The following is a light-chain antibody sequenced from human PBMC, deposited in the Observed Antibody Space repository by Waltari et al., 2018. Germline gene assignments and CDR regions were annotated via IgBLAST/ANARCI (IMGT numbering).Light chain of an antibody. V-gene: IGKV3-20*01. CDR3: QDYGSSRT. CDR1: QSFSSGY. Sequence: EIVLTQSPGTLSLSPGESATLSCRASQSFSSGYLAWYQQKPGQGPRLLIYGASSRATGIPDRFSGSGSGTDFTLTISRLEPEDFAVYYCQDYGSSRTFGQGTKVEIK. J-gene: IGKJ1*01. CDR2: GAS.